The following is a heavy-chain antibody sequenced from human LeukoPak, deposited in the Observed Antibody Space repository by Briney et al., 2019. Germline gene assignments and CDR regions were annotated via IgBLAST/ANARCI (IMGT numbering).Heavy chain of an antibody. CDR1: GGSISSSIYY. V-gene: IGHV4-39*02. D-gene: IGHD5-24*01. CDR2: IYYNVAT. J-gene: IGHJ4*02. Sequence: KPSETLSLTCTVSGGSISSSIYYWGWFRQPPGKGLEWIGSIYYNVATYYNSSLKSRVTISVDTSKNHLSLKLSSVTAADTAVYYCARVRDGNNRNWAYWGQGTLVTVSS. CDR3: ARVRDGNNRNWAY.